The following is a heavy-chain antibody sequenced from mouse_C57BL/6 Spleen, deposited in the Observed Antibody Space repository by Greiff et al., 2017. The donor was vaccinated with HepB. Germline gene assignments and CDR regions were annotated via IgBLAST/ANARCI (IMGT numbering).Heavy chain of an antibody. V-gene: IGHV5-4*01. CDR3: ARDGRYYDYFDY. D-gene: IGHD1-1*01. J-gene: IGHJ2*01. CDR1: GFTFSSYA. CDR2: ISDGGSYT. Sequence: DVMLVESGGGLVKPGGSLKLSCAASGFTFSSYAMSWVRQTPEKRLEWVATISDGGSYTYYPDNVKGRFTISRDNAKNNLYLQMSHLKSEDTAMYYCARDGRYYDYFDYWGQGTTLTVSS.